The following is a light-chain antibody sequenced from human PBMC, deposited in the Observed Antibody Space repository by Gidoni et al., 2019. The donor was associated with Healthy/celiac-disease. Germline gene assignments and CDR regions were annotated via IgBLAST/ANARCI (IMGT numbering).Light chain of an antibody. CDR1: QGISSY. CDR2: AAS. V-gene: IGKV1-9*01. CDR3: QQLNSYPPT. Sequence: DIQLTQSPSFLSASVGDRVTITCRASQGISSYLAWYQQTPGKAPKLLIYAASTLQSEVPSRFSGSGSGTEFTLTISSLQPEDFATYYCQQLNSYPPTFGGGTKVEIK. J-gene: IGKJ4*01.